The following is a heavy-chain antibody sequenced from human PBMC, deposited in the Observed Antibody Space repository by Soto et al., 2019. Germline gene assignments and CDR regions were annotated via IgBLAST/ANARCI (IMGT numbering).Heavy chain of an antibody. CDR1: GFTFSSYA. CDR3: AKDGGSYYGYYYGMDV. D-gene: IGHD1-26*01. V-gene: IGHV3-23*01. Sequence: PGGSLRLSCAASGFTFSSYAMSWVRQAPGKGLEWVSAISGSGGSTYYEDSVMGRFTISRDNSKNTLYLQMNSLRAEDTAVYYCAKDGGSYYGYYYGMDVWGQGTTVTVSS. CDR2: ISGSGGST. J-gene: IGHJ6*02.